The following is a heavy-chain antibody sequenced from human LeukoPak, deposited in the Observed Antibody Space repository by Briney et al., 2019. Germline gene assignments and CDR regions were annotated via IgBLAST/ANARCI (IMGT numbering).Heavy chain of an antibody. CDR2: INPSGGST. Sequence: ASVKVSCTASGYTFTSYYMHWVRQAPGQGLEWMGIINPSGGSTSYAQKFQGRVTMTRDTSTSTVYMELSSLRSEDTAVYYCATDRYSSGWYDVGDAFDIWGQGTMVTVSS. D-gene: IGHD6-19*01. CDR3: ATDRYSSGWYDVGDAFDI. CDR1: GYTFTSYY. V-gene: IGHV1-46*01. J-gene: IGHJ3*02.